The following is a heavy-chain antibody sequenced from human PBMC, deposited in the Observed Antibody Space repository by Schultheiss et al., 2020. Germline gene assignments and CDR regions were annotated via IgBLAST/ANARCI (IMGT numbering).Heavy chain of an antibody. CDR2: IYYSGST. CDR3: AREPGPLYYYMDV. V-gene: IGHV4-59*01. D-gene: IGHD7-27*01. CDR1: GGSISSYY. Sequence: SETLSLTCTVSGGSISSYYWSWIRQPPGKGLEWIGYIYYSGSTNYNPSLKSRVTISVDTSKNQFSLKLSSVTAADTAVYYCAREPGPLYYYMDVWGKGTTVTVSS. J-gene: IGHJ6*03.